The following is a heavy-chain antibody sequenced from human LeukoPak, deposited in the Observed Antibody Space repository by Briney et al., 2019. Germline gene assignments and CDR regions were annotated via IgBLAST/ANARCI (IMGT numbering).Heavy chain of an antibody. V-gene: IGHV5-51*01. CDR1: GYSFTSYW. CDR3: ARPRAAAGTTQYYFDY. Sequence: GESLQISCKGSGYSFTSYWIGWVRQMPGKGLEWMGIIYPGDSDTRYSPSFQGQVTISADKSISTAYLQWSSLKASDTAMYYCARPRAAAGTTQYYFDYWGQGTLVTVSS. J-gene: IGHJ4*02. D-gene: IGHD6-13*01. CDR2: IYPGDSDT.